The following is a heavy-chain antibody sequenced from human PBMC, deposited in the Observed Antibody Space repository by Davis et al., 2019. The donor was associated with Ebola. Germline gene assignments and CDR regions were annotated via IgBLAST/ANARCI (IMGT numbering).Heavy chain of an antibody. CDR2: IIPILGIA. D-gene: IGHD1-26*01. V-gene: IGHV1-69*02. J-gene: IGHJ3*02. CDR1: GGTFSSYT. Sequence: SVKVSCKASGGTFSSYTISWVRQAPGQGLEWMGRIIPILGIANYAQKFQGRVTITADKSTGTAYMELRSLRSDDTAVYFCARTSIVGTTTTASDIWGQGTKVTVSS. CDR3: ARTSIVGTTTTASDI.